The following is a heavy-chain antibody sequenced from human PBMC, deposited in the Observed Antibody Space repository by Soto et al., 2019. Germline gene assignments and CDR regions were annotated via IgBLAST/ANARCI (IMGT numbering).Heavy chain of an antibody. Sequence: QVQLVQSGAEVKKPGSSVKVSCKASGGTFSSYAISWVRQAPGQGLEWMGGIIPIFGTANYAQKFQGRVTITADESTSTAYMELSSLRSEDTAVYYCARGIHRGLSDYDYGMDVWGQGTTVTVSS. J-gene: IGHJ6*02. CDR1: GGTFSSYA. V-gene: IGHV1-69*12. D-gene: IGHD3-10*01. CDR3: ARGIHRGLSDYDYGMDV. CDR2: IIPIFGTA.